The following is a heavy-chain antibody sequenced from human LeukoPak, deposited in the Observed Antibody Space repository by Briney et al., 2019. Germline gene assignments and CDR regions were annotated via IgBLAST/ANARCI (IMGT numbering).Heavy chain of an antibody. CDR1: IVSIKNYY. Sequence: SETLSLTCSFSIVSIKNYYWNWIRQSPGKGLQWIGYIYYTGSTDYNFSLKSRVTISLDTSENQFSLRLNSVTAADTAVYYCARDGLWFGEFNAFDIWGQGTMVTVSS. D-gene: IGHD3-10*01. CDR2: IYYTGST. J-gene: IGHJ3*02. CDR3: ARDGLWFGEFNAFDI. V-gene: IGHV4-59*01.